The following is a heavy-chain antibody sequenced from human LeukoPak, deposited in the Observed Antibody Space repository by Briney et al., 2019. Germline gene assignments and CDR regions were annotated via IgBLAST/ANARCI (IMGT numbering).Heavy chain of an antibody. D-gene: IGHD4-11*01. CDR3: AGGDYSSHTL. Sequence: PGGSLRLSCAASGFTFSSYWMHWVRQSPGKGLVWVSRIKTDGSDTYHADSVRGRFTISRDNAKNTLYLQMDSLRAEDTAVYFCAGGDYSSHTLWGQGTLVTASS. CDR1: GFTFSSYW. V-gene: IGHV3-74*01. J-gene: IGHJ4*02. CDR2: IKTDGSDT.